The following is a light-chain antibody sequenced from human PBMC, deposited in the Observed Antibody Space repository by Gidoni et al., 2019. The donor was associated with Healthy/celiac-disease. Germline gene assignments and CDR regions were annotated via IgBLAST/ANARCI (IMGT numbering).Light chain of an antibody. Sequence: DIQMTQSPSTLSASVGDRVTITCRASQRISSWLAWYQQKPGKAPKLLIYKASSLERGVPSRFSGSGSGTEFTLTISSLQPDDFATYYCQQYNSYSGFTFGPGTKVDIK. V-gene: IGKV1-5*03. CDR1: QRISSW. J-gene: IGKJ3*01. CDR3: QQYNSYSGFT. CDR2: KAS.